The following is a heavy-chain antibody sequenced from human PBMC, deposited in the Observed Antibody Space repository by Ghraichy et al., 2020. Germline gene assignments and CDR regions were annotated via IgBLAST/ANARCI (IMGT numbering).Heavy chain of an antibody. V-gene: IGHV4-59*01. D-gene: IGHD3-3*01. CDR3: ARDRAVFGPGGMDV. Sequence: SETLSLTCTVSGGSINNYYWSWIRQPSGKGLEWIGFIYYSGGANYNPSLKSRATISVDASMTQFSLRLSSVTAADTAVYYCARDRAVFGPGGMDVWGQGNPATVSS. J-gene: IGHJ6*02. CDR1: GGSINNYY. CDR2: IYYSGGA.